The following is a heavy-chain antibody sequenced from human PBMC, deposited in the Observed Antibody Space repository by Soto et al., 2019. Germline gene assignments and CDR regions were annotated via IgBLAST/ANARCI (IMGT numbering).Heavy chain of an antibody. CDR1: GYSITYNY. CDR2: IDPTGGNR. D-gene: IGHD1-26*01. Sequence: GASVKVSCEASGYSITYNYMHWVRQAPGKGLEWMGTIDPTGGNRNYAQKFQGRLTMTRDTSTSTVYMELSSLTSDDTAVYYCARDQSGRDLVWWFDPWGQGTLVTVSS. CDR3: ARDQSGRDLVWWFDP. J-gene: IGHJ5*02. V-gene: IGHV1-46*01.